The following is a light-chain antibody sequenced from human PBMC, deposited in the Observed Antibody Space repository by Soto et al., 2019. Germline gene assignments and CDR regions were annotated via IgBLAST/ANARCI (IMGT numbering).Light chain of an antibody. Sequence: EIVLTQSPATLSLSPGERATLSCRASQSVGNNLAWYQQKPGQAPGLLIYEASTRATGIPARFSGSGSGTDFTLTISSLETEDVAVSYCQQHANWPLTFGGGNKVEIK. J-gene: IGKJ4*01. CDR1: QSVGNN. CDR3: QQHANWPLT. CDR2: EAS. V-gene: IGKV3-11*01.